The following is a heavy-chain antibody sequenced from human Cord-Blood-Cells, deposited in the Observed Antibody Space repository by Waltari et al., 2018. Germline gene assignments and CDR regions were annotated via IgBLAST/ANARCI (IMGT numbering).Heavy chain of an antibody. V-gene: IGHV3-21*01. CDR2: ISSSSSYI. J-gene: IGHJ3*02. Sequence: EVQLVESGGGLAKPGGSLRLSCAASGFTFSSYSMNWVRQAPGKGLEWVSSISSSSSYIYYADSVKGRFTISRDNAKNSLYLQMNSLRAEDTAVYYCARSGYFGDAFDIWGQGTMVTVSS. D-gene: IGHD3-10*01. CDR1: GFTFSSYS. CDR3: ARSGYFGDAFDI.